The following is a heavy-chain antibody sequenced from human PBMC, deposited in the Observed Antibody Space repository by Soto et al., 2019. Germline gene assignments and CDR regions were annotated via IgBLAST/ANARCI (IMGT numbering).Heavy chain of an antibody. J-gene: IGHJ4*02. D-gene: IGHD2-2*01. CDR3: ARQSTSHYYFDY. CDR1: GFTFSSYG. V-gene: IGHV3-33*01. Sequence: GSLRLSCAASGFTFSSYGMHWVRQAPGKGLEWVAVIWYDGSNKYYADSVKGRFTISRDNSKNTLYLQMNSLRAEDTAVYYCARQSTSHYYFDYWGQGTLVTVSS. CDR2: IWYDGSNK.